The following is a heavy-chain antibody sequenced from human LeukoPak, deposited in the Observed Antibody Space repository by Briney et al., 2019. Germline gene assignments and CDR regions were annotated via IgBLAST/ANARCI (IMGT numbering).Heavy chain of an antibody. V-gene: IGHV1-24*01. D-gene: IGHD3-22*01. CDR1: GYTLTELS. Sequence: ASVKVSCKVSGYTLTELSMHWVRQAPGKGLEWMGGFDPEDGETIYAQKFQGRVTMTRDTSTSTVYMELSSLRSEDTAVYYCATKWFLDAFDIWGQGTMVTVSS. J-gene: IGHJ3*02. CDR3: ATKWFLDAFDI. CDR2: FDPEDGET.